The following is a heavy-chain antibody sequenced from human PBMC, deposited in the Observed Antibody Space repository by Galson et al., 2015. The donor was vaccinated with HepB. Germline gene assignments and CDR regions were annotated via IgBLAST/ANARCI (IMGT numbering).Heavy chain of an antibody. CDR2: INPYYGDT. V-gene: IGHV1-18*04. CDR1: GYTFTNFG. J-gene: IGHJ4*02. Sequence: QSGAEVKKPGESLKISCKASGYTFTNFGCSWVRQAPGQGLEWMGWINPYYGDTNYAQKFQGRVTMTTDPSTSTAYMELRSLRSDDTAVYYCARVDGGYFDTGGYYYFLMDYWGRGTLVTVSS. CDR3: ARVDGGYFDTGGYYYFLMDY. D-gene: IGHD3-22*01.